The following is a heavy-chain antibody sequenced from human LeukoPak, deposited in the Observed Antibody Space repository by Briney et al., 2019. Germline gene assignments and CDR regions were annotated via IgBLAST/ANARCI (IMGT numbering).Heavy chain of an antibody. CDR1: GGSFSGYY. V-gene: IGHV4-34*01. J-gene: IGHJ4*02. CDR2: INHSGST. D-gene: IGHD3-16*02. Sequence: SETLSLTCAVYGGSFSGYYWSWIRQPPGKGLEWIGEINHSGSTNYNPSLKSRVTISVDTSKNQFSLKLSSVTAADTAVYYCARGAPVWGSYHTDWGQGTLVTVSS. CDR3: ARGAPVWGSYHTD.